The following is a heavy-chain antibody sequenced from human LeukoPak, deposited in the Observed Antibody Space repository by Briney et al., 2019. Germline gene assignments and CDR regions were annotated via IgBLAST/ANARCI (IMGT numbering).Heavy chain of an antibody. V-gene: IGHV1-69*05. D-gene: IGHD4-23*01. CDR3: ARDQAWATVVTGNLDY. CDR1: GGTFSSYA. Sequence: ASVKVSCKASGGTFSSYAISWVRQAPGQGLEWMGGIIPIFGTANYAQKFQGRVTMARDTSTSTVYMELSSLRSEDTAVYYCARDQAWATVVTGNLDYWGQGTLVTVSS. CDR2: IIPIFGTA. J-gene: IGHJ4*02.